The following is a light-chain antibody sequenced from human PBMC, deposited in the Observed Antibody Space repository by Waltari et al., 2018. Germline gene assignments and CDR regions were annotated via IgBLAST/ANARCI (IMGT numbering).Light chain of an antibody. CDR3: QQYSSSPLT. V-gene: IGKV3-20*01. Sequence: EIVLTQSPGPVSFSPGERATLSCRASQSVNNYLAWFQQKPGQAPRLLIHGASSRATGIPDRISGSGSGTDFTLTISGLEPQDFAVYYCQQYSSSPLTFGPGTKVDIK. CDR1: QSVNNY. J-gene: IGKJ3*01. CDR2: GAS.